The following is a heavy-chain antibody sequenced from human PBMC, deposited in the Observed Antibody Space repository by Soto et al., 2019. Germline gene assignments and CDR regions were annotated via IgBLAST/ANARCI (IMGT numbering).Heavy chain of an antibody. CDR3: ARYSTSTGGYFDY. CDR1: GGSISSGGYS. CDR2: IYHSGST. D-gene: IGHD6-6*01. Sequence: SETLSLTCAVSGGSISSGGYSWSWIRQPPGKGLEWIGYIYHSGSTYYNPSLKSRVTISVDRSKNQFSLKLSSVTAADTAVYYCARYSTSTGGYFDYWGQGTLVTVSS. V-gene: IGHV4-30-2*01. J-gene: IGHJ4*02.